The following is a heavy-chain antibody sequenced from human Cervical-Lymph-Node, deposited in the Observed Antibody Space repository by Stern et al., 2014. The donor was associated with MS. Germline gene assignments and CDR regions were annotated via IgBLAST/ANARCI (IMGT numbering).Heavy chain of an antibody. CDR3: ARDLSPIRDSGYDRFYYFDY. Sequence: VQLVQSGAEVKKPGSSVKVSCKASGGTFSSYAISWVRQAPGQGLEWMGGIIPIFGTANYAQQFPGRVTISADESTRKAYMELSSLRSEDTAVYYCARDLSPIRDSGYDRFYYFDYWGQGTLVTVSS. J-gene: IGHJ4*02. CDR1: GGTFSSYA. V-gene: IGHV1-69*12. CDR2: IIPIFGTA. D-gene: IGHD5-12*01.